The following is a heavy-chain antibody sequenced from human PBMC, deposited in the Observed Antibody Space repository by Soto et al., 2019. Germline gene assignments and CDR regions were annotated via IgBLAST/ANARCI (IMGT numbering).Heavy chain of an antibody. CDR2: INSDGTTT. J-gene: IGHJ4*02. Sequence: GGSLRLSCAASGFTFSSYWMHWVRQVPGKGLVWVSHINSDGTTTNYADPVKGRFTISRDNGKNTLYLQMNSLRVEDTAVYYCARGLGTTSTVTTGYWGQGTLVTVSS. D-gene: IGHD4-4*01. CDR1: GFTFSSYW. CDR3: ARGLGTTSTVTTGY. V-gene: IGHV3-74*01.